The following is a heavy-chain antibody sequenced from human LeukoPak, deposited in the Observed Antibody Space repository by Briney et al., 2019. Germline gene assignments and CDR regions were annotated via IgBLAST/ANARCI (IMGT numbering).Heavy chain of an antibody. J-gene: IGHJ4*02. CDR1: GFTFSSYG. CDR2: IRYDGSNK. CDR3: AKVAHYYGSGSYYEYYFDY. Sequence: PGGSLRVSCAASGFTFSSYGMHWVRQAPGKGLEWVAFIRYDGSNKYYADSVKGRFTISRDNSKNTLYLQMNSLRAEDTAVYYCAKVAHYYGSGSYYEYYFDYWGQGTLVTVSS. D-gene: IGHD3-10*01. V-gene: IGHV3-30*02.